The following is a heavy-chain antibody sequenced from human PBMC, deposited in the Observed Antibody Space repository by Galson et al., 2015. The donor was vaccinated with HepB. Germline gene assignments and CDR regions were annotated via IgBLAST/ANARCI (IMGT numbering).Heavy chain of an antibody. J-gene: IGHJ3*02. V-gene: IGHV7-4-1*02. Sequence: SVKVSCKASGYTFSNYAMNWVRQAPGQGLEWMGWINTNTGNPTYAQGFTGRFVFSLDTSVNTAYLQISSLKAEDTAVYYCARRSYTWAFDIWGQGTMVTVSS. D-gene: IGHD3-16*02. CDR1: GYTFSNYA. CDR3: ARRSYTWAFDI. CDR2: INTNTGNP.